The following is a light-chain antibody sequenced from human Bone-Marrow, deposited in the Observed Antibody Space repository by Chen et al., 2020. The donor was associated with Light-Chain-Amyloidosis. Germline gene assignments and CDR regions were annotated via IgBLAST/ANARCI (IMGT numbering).Light chain of an antibody. Sequence: SYELTQPPSVSGSPGQTARITCSGDDLPTKYAYWYQQKTGQAPVLVIHRDTERPSGISVRFSGASSGTTATLTISGVQAEDEADYHCQSADSSGTYEVIFGGGTKLTVL. CDR2: RDT. CDR1: DLPTKY. CDR3: QSADSSGTYEVI. V-gene: IGLV3-25*03. J-gene: IGLJ2*01.